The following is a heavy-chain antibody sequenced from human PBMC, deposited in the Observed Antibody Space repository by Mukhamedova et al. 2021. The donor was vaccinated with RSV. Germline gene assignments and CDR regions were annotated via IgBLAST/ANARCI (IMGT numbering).Heavy chain of an antibody. J-gene: IGHJ4*01. Sequence: SFTNYWIGWVRQMPGKGLEWLGIIYPGDSDTRYGPSSQGQVTISADKSISTAYLQWLSLGASDTAMYYCAKSRGPYYRETDFDFW. D-gene: IGHD3-10*01. V-gene: IGHV5-51*01. CDR3: AKSRGPYYRETDFDF. CDR2: IYPGDSDT. CDR1: SFTNYW.